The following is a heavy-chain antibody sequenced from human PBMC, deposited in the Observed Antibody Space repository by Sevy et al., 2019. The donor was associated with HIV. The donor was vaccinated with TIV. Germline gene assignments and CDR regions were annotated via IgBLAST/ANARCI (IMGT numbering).Heavy chain of an antibody. V-gene: IGHV1-69*06. CDR2: IIPIFGPA. J-gene: IGHJ4*02. CDR1: GGTFSSDA. CDR3: AQALFGSGCYYNLAY. Sequence: ASVKISCKASGGTFSSDAFSWVRQAPGQGLEWMGGIIPIFGPANYVQKFQGRVTITADRYTTTAYMELSSLTSEDTAIYYCAQALFGSGCYYNLAYRGQGSLVTVSS. D-gene: IGHD3-10*01.